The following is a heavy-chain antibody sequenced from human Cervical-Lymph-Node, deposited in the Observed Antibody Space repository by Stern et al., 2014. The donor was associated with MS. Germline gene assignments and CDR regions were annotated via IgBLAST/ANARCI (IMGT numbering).Heavy chain of an antibody. Sequence: QVQLGQSGAEVKKPGSSVKVSCKASGGTFNVYAINWLRQAPGQGLEWMGGIIPVIGTANYAQIFQGRVTITADASTRTSSMQLSSLRSDDTAVYYCARDGRHTNNFGLDVWGQGTTVTVSS. CDR3: ARDGRHTNNFGLDV. J-gene: IGHJ6*02. CDR2: IIPVIGTA. V-gene: IGHV1-69*01. CDR1: GGTFNVYA.